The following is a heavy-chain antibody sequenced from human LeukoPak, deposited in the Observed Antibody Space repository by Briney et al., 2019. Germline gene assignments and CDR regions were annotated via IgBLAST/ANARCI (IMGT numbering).Heavy chain of an antibody. Sequence: PSETLSLTCAVSGYSISSGYYWGWIRQPPGKGLEWIGSIYHSGSTYYNPSLKSRVTISVDTSKNQFSLKLSSVTAADTAVYYGARRSSTSLDWGQGTLVTVSS. CDR2: IYHSGST. J-gene: IGHJ4*02. D-gene: IGHD2-2*01. CDR3: ARRSSTSLD. CDR1: GYSISSGYY. V-gene: IGHV4-38-2*01.